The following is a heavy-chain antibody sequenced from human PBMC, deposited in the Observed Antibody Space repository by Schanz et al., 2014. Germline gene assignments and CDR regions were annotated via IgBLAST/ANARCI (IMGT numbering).Heavy chain of an antibody. J-gene: IGHJ6*02. CDR2: INPSSGTT. Sequence: QVQLVQSGAEVKKPGVSVKVSCKASGYTFTTYYIHWVRQAPGQGLEWMGKINPSSGTTRIAQNFQGRLTVTRDTSTSTVNMELSSLRSEDTAVYYCVRDAGWAFGDYHDMDVWGQGTSVTVSS. CDR1: GYTFTTYY. CDR3: VRDAGWAFGDYHDMDV. V-gene: IGHV1-46*01. D-gene: IGHD3-10*01.